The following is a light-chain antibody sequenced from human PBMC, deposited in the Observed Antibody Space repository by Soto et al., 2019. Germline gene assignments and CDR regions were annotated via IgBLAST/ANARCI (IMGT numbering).Light chain of an antibody. CDR1: QSISSC. J-gene: IGKJ1*01. CDR3: QQSYSTPPWT. V-gene: IGKV1-39*01. Sequence: DIQMTQSPSSLSASVGDRVTITCRASQSISSCLNWYQQKPGKAPKLLIYAASSLKSGVPSRFSGSGSGTDFTLTISSLQPEDFATYYCQQSYSTPPWTFGQGTKVELK. CDR2: AAS.